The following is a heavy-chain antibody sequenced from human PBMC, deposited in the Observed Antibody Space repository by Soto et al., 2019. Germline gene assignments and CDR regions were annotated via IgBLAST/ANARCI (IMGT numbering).Heavy chain of an antibody. D-gene: IGHD2-8*02. V-gene: IGHV3-23*01. CDR3: ARAYCTGATCSGFDN. CDR1: GFTFSTFA. Sequence: GGSLRLSCATSGFTFSTFAMTWVRQAPGKGLEWVSGISGRGDRTNNADSVKGRFTISRDSSSNMLYLRMNSLRAEDTALYYCARAYCTGATCSGFDNWGQGTLVTVSS. J-gene: IGHJ4*02. CDR2: ISGRGDRT.